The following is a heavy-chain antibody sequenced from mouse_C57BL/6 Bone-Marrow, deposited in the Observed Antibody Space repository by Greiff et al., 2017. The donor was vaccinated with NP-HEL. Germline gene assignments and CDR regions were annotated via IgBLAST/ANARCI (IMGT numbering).Heavy chain of an antibody. V-gene: IGHV1-81*01. J-gene: IGHJ3*01. CDR2: IYPRSGNP. CDR3: ARGSYYSNLAWFAY. CDR1: GYTFTSYG. D-gene: IGHD2-5*01. Sequence: QVQLQQSGAELARPGASVKLSCKASGYTFTSYGISWVKQRTGQGLEWIGEIYPRSGNPYYNEKFKGKATLTADKSSSTAYMELRSLTSEDSAVYFCARGSYYSNLAWFAYWGQGTLVTVSA.